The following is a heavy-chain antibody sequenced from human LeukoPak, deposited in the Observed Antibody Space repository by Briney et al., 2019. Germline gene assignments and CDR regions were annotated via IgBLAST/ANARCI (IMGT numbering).Heavy chain of an antibody. D-gene: IGHD6-19*01. V-gene: IGHV4-59*08. CDR3: ARGGWYTWFDP. Sequence: SETLSLICTVSGGSISSYSWSWIRQPPGKGLEWTGYIYDTGSTNYNPSLKSRVTTSVDTSKNQFSLKLSSVTAADTAVYYCARGGWYTWFDPWGQGTLVTVSS. CDR1: GGSISSYS. J-gene: IGHJ5*02. CDR2: IYDTGST.